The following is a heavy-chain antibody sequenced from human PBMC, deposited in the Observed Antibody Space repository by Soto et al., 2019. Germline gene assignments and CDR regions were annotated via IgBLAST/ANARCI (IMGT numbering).Heavy chain of an antibody. CDR3: ARGIVGAERSFDY. V-gene: IGHV4-39*01. Sequence: PSDTLSLTCTVSGGSLSSSSYCWGWIRQPPGKGLEWIGNIYYSGNTYYNPSLKSRVTISVDTSKNQFSLKVSSVTAADTAMYYCARGIVGAERSFDYWGQGTLVTVSS. CDR1: GGSLSSSSYC. D-gene: IGHD1-26*01. J-gene: IGHJ4*02. CDR2: IYYSGNT.